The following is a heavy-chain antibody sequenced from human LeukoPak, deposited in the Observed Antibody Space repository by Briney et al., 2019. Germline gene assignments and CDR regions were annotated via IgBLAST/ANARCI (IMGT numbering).Heavy chain of an antibody. CDR1: GFTFTSYA. CDR3: AKKYYYDSSGYYGGLAFDI. J-gene: IGHJ3*02. D-gene: IGHD3-22*01. Sequence: PGGSLRLSCAASGFTFTSYAMSWVRQTPGKGLEWVSAITGTSTSTYYADSVKGRFTISRDSTKNTLFLQMNSLRGEDTAVYYCAKKYYYDSSGYYGGLAFDIWGQGTMVTVSS. CDR2: ITGTSTST. V-gene: IGHV3-23*01.